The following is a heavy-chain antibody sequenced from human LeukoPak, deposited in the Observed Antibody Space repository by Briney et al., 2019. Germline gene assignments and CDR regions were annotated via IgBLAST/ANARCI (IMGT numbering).Heavy chain of an antibody. V-gene: IGHV3-23*01. CDR2: ISGSGGST. CDR1: GFTVSSNY. Sequence: PGGSLRLSCAASGFTVSSNYMSWVRQAPGKGLEWVSAISGSGGSTYYADSVKGRFTISRDNSKNTLYLQMNSLRAEDTAVYYCAKDPRVDYDILTGNDYWGQGTLVTVSS. J-gene: IGHJ4*02. CDR3: AKDPRVDYDILTGNDY. D-gene: IGHD3-9*01.